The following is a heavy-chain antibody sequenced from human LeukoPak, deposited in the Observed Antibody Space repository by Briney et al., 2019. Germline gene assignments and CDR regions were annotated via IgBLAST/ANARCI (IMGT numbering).Heavy chain of an antibody. Sequence: GGSLRLSCAASGYTFSSYAMSWVRQAPGKGLEWVSSITTSGDNTYYADSVKGRFTISRDNSKNTLCLQMNSLRAEDTAVYYCAKRGAYDNRYFDYWGQGTLVTVSS. V-gene: IGHV3-23*01. CDR2: ITTSGDNT. D-gene: IGHD3-22*01. CDR1: GYTFSSYA. CDR3: AKRGAYDNRYFDY. J-gene: IGHJ4*02.